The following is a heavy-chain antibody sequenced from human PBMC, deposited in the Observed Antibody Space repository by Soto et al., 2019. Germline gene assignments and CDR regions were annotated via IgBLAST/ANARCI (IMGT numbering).Heavy chain of an antibody. D-gene: IGHD3-16*01. CDR3: ARDPGNYASIYHFDY. CDR2: ITAYNGNT. CDR1: GYTFINYG. V-gene: IGHV1-18*01. Sequence: ASVKVSCKASGYTFINYGISWVRQAPGQGLEWMGWITAYNGNTKYSQNLQGRVTMTTDTSTSTAYMELRSLTSDDTAVYYCARDPGNYASIYHFDYWGQGTLVTVSS. J-gene: IGHJ4*02.